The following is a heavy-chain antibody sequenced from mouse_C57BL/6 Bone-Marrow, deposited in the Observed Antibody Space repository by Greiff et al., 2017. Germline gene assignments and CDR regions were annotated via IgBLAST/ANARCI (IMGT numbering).Heavy chain of an antibody. D-gene: IGHD1-1*01. V-gene: IGHV1-54*01. J-gene: IGHJ4*01. CDR1: GYAFTNYL. CDR2: INPGSGGT. CDR3: ARLPYYSGSTYAMDY. Sequence: QVQLQQSGAELVRPGTSVKVSCKASGYAFTNYLIEWVKQRPGQGLEWIGVINPGSGGTNYNEKFKGKATLTADKSSSTAYMQLSSLTSEDSAVYFCARLPYYSGSTYAMDYWGQGTSVTVSS.